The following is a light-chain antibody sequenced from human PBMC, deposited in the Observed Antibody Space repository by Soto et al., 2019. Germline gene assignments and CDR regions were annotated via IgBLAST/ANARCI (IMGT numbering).Light chain of an antibody. CDR2: DAS. J-gene: IGKJ5*01. Sequence: EIVLTQSPATLSLSPGERATLSCRASQSVGIYLGWYQQRPGQAPRLLIYDASNRAAGIPARFSGSGSGTDFTLPINSLEPEDFAVYYCQHRSTWPRAFGQGTRLEIK. CDR1: QSVGIY. CDR3: QHRSTWPRA. V-gene: IGKV3-11*01.